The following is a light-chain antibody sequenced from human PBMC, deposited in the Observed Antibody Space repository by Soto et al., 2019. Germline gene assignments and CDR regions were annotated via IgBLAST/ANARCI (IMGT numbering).Light chain of an antibody. CDR1: QDISTY. Sequence: DIQMTQSPSPLSASVGDTVTITCRASQDISTYLAWYQQKPGKVPKLLIYAASTLQSGVPSRFSGRGSGTDFNLTISSLQPEDVASYYCQKYNSVPLTFCGGTKVEIK. J-gene: IGKJ4*01. CDR3: QKYNSVPLT. V-gene: IGKV1-27*01. CDR2: AAS.